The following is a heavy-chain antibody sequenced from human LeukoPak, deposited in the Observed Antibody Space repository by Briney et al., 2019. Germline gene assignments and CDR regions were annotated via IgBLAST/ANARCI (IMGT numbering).Heavy chain of an antibody. J-gene: IGHJ3*01. CDR2: ITDTGVTS. CDR1: GFTFSNYA. V-gene: IGHV3-23*01. Sequence: PGGSLRLSCAASGFTFSNYAMSWVRRAPGKGLEWVSVITDTGVTSYYADSVKGRFTISRDNSRNTLYLHMNSLRAEDTAIYYCARLRGSDAYVDFFDVWGQGTMVTVSS. CDR3: ARLRGSDAYVDFFDV. D-gene: IGHD2-15*01.